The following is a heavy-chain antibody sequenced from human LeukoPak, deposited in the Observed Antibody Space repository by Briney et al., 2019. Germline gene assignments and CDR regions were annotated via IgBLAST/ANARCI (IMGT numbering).Heavy chain of an antibody. Sequence: GESLKISCKGSGYSFTSYWIGWVRQMPGKGLEWMGIIYPGDSDTRYSPSFQGQVTISADKSISTAYLQWSSLKASDTAMYYCARRRYYDSSGYHLDYWGQGTLVTVSS. CDR1: GYSFTSYW. D-gene: IGHD3-22*01. V-gene: IGHV5-51*01. CDR2: IYPGDSDT. J-gene: IGHJ4*02. CDR3: ARRRYYDSSGYHLDY.